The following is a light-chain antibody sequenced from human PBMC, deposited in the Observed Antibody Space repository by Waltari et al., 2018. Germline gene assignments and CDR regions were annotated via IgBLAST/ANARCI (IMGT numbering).Light chain of an antibody. CDR2: QDG. J-gene: IGLJ1*01. V-gene: IGLV3-1*01. CDR3: QAWDSGVAGV. Sequence: SYDLIQSPSVSVSPGQTATITCSGDELEKRYVCWYQQKPGQSPVLVIYQDGRRPSEIPPRFSGSNSGNTATLTISGTQPMDEADYYCQAWDSGVAGVFGTGTKVTVL. CDR1: ELEKRY.